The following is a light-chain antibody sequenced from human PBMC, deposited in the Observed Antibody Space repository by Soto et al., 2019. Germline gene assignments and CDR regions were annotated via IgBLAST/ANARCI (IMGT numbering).Light chain of an antibody. V-gene: IGLV2-18*02. CDR1: SSDVGSYTR. CDR2: AVS. Sequence: QSALTQPPSVSGSPGQSVTISCTGTSSDVGSYTRVSWYQQPPGTAPQLMIYAVSNRPSGVPDRFSGSKAGNTASLTSSGLQAEDAAYYYSSSDTSSSALVFGGGTKLTVL. CDR3: SSDTSSSALV. J-gene: IGLJ2*01.